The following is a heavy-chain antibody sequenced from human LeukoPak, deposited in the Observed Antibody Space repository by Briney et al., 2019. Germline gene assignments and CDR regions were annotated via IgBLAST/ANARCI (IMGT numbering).Heavy chain of an antibody. J-gene: IGHJ6*03. Sequence: GGSLRLSCAASGVNFGSYGMHWVRQAPGKGLEWVSVIWYDGSSEQYADSVKGRFTISRDNSRDTLYLQMNSLRAEDTAVYYCAKDDDWRGSYNYYYMDVWGKGTSVTVSS. CDR3: AKDDDWRGSYNYYYMDV. CDR2: IWYDGSSE. CDR1: GVNFGSYG. V-gene: IGHV3-33*06. D-gene: IGHD3-3*01.